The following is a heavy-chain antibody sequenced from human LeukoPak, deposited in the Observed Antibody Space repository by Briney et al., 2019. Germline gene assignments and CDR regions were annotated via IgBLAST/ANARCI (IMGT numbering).Heavy chain of an antibody. CDR2: IIPILGIA. CDR3: ARGWSGYSFDY. V-gene: IGHV1-69*02. CDR1: GGTFSSYT. J-gene: IGHJ4*02. D-gene: IGHD3-3*01. Sequence: SVKVSSKASGGTFSSYTISWVRQAPGQGLEWMGRIIPILGIANYAQKFQGRVTITADKSTSTAYMELSSLRSEDTAVYYCARGWSGYSFDYWGQGTLVTVSS.